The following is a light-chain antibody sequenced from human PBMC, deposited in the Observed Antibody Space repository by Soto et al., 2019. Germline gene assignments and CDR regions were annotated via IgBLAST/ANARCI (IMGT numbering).Light chain of an antibody. CDR3: QQYNTWPPT. CDR2: GAS. CDR1: QRVSSN. J-gene: IGKJ5*01. Sequence: EIVITQSPDTLSVSPGERATLSFRASQRVSSNLAWYQQKPGQAPRLLIYGASTRATGIPARFSGSGSGTEFTLTISSLQSEDFAVYYCQQYNTWPPTFGQGTRLEIK. V-gene: IGKV3-15*01.